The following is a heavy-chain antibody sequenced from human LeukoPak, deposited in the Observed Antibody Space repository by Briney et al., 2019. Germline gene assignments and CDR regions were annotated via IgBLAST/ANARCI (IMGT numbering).Heavy chain of an antibody. D-gene: IGHD6-13*01. Sequence: PSETLSLTCTVSGGSISSYYWSWIRQPPGKGLEWIGEINHSGSTNYNPSLKSRVTISVDTSKNQFSLKLSSVTAADTAVYYCARGLGIAAAGKSNWFDPWGQGTLVTVSS. CDR3: ARGLGIAAAGKSNWFDP. V-gene: IGHV4-34*01. CDR2: INHSGST. CDR1: GGSISSYY. J-gene: IGHJ5*02.